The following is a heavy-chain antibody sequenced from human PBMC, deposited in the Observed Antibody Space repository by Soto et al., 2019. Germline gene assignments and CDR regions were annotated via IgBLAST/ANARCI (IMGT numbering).Heavy chain of an antibody. J-gene: IGHJ4*02. D-gene: IGHD1-1*01. CDR2: LSWNSGRI. CDR3: AKDRDPGETTDGVEYFDY. Sequence: EVQLVESGGGLVQPGRSLRLSCAASGFTFDDYAMHWVRQAPGKGLEWVSGLSWNSGRIGYADSVKGRFTISRDNAKNSLDLEMNSLRADDTAWYYCAKDRDPGETTDGVEYFDYWGQGTLVTVSS. CDR1: GFTFDDYA. V-gene: IGHV3-9*01.